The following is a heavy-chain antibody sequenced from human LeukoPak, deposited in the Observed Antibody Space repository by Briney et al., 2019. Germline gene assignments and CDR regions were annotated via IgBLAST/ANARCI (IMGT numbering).Heavy chain of an antibody. D-gene: IGHD5-12*01. CDR3: TRGRSGGYEGDY. CDR2: IWYDGSNK. V-gene: IGHV3-33*01. CDR1: GFTFRSYG. J-gene: IGHJ4*02. Sequence: GGSLRLSCAASGFTFRSYGMHWVRQAPGKGLEWVGLIWYDGSNKYYAESVRSRVTNSRYKSKNTLYLQMNKLRAEDTAVYYCTRGRSGGYEGDYCGQGTLVTVSS.